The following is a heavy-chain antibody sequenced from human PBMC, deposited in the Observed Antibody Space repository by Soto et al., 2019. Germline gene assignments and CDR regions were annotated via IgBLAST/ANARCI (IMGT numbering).Heavy chain of an antibody. J-gene: IGHJ4*02. CDR2: INHSGST. V-gene: IGHV4-34*01. CDR3: ARRNSSGSPFDH. CDR1: GGSFSGYY. D-gene: IGHD3-22*01. Sequence: QVQLQQWGAGLLKPSETLSLTCAVYGGSFSGYYWSWIRQPPGKGLEWIGEINHSGSTNYNPSLKSRVTISVDTSKKQFSLKLSSVTAADTAVYYCARRNSSGSPFDHWGQGTLVTVSS.